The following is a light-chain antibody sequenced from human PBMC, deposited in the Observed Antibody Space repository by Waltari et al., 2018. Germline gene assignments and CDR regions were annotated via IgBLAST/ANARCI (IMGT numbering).Light chain of an antibody. CDR2: GNN. Sequence: QSALTQPPSVSGAPGQRVTISCTGSGSNIGAGYDVHWYQQFPGTAPKLLPYGNNNRPSGVPDRFSASKTGTSASLAITGLQAEDEADYYCQSYDRSLSVVFGGGTKLTVL. CDR1: GSNIGAGYD. V-gene: IGLV1-40*01. J-gene: IGLJ2*01. CDR3: QSYDRSLSVV.